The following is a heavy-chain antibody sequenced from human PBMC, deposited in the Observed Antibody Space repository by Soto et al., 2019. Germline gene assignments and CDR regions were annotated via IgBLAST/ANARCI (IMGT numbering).Heavy chain of an antibody. CDR2: VSASASNT. J-gene: IGHJ4*02. D-gene: IGHD2-2*01. Sequence: EVQLLQHGGGLVQPGGSLRLTCAASGFTFSDYPMSWVRQAPGKGLEWASTVSASASNTHYADSVKGRFTISRDNSKNTLFLQMDRLRAEDTALYYCANVPIWCGSSRCYTEGFDYWGQGTLVIVSS. CDR3: ANVPIWCGSSRCYTEGFDY. V-gene: IGHV3-23*01. CDR1: GFTFSDYP.